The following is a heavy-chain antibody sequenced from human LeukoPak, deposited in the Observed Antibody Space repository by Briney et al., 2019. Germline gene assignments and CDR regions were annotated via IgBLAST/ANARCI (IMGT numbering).Heavy chain of an antibody. D-gene: IGHD1-26*01. Sequence: ASVKVSCKASGYTFTSYGISWVRQAPGQRLEWMGWINAGNGNTKYSQEFQGRGTITRDTSASTAYMELSSLRSEDMAVYYCARGSGSYSGFDYWGQGTLVTVSS. V-gene: IGHV1-3*03. CDR3: ARGSGSYSGFDY. CDR2: INAGNGNT. CDR1: GYTFTSYG. J-gene: IGHJ4*02.